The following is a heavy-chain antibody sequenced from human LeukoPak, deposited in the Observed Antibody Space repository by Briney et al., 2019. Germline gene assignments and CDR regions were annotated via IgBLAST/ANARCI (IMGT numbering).Heavy chain of an antibody. D-gene: IGHD2-15*01. V-gene: IGHV4-34*01. Sequence: PSETLSLTCAVYGGSFSGYYWSWIRQPPGKGLEWIGEINHSGSTNYNPSLKSRVTISVDTSKNQFSLKLSSVTAADTAVYYCASIIVVVVAATPDAFDIWGQGTMVTVSS. CDR3: ASIIVVVVAATPDAFDI. CDR1: GGSFSGYY. CDR2: INHSGST. J-gene: IGHJ3*02.